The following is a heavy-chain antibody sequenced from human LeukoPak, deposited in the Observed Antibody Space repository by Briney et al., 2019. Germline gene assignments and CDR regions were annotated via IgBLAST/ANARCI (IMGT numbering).Heavy chain of an antibody. Sequence: SVKVSCKASGGTFSSYAISWVRQAPGQGLEWMGRIIPIFGTANYPHKFQGRVTITTDESTSTAYMGLNSLRSEDTAVYDCARAGTENFSNNWFDPWGQGTLVTVSS. CDR1: GGTFSSYA. J-gene: IGHJ5*02. D-gene: IGHD3-10*01. CDR3: ARAGTENFSNNWFDP. CDR2: IIPIFGTA. V-gene: IGHV1-69*05.